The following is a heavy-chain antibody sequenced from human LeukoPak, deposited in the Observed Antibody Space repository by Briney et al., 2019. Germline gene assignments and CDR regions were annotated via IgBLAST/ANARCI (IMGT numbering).Heavy chain of an antibody. Sequence: PGGSLRLSCAASGFTFSSYDMHWVRQATGKGLEWVSAIGTAGDAYYPGSVKGRFTISRENAKNSLYLQMNSLRAGDTAVYYCARDSPERGYSYGPLDNYFDYWGQGTLVTVSS. CDR2: IGTAGDA. V-gene: IGHV3-13*01. CDR3: ARDSPERGYSYGPLDNYFDY. J-gene: IGHJ4*02. D-gene: IGHD5-18*01. CDR1: GFTFSSYD.